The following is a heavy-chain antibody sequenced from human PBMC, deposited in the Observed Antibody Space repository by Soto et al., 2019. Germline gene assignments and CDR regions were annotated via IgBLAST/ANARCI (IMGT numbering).Heavy chain of an antibody. Sequence: QVQLVQSGAEVKKPGSSVKVSCKASGGTFSSYAISWVRQAPGQGLEWMGGIIPIFGTANYAQKFQGRVTITADESTSTADMELSSLRSEDTAVYYCARAVTMVRGVMPDYYYCYGMDVWGQGTTVTVSS. J-gene: IGHJ6*02. CDR1: GGTFSSYA. D-gene: IGHD3-10*01. CDR3: ARAVTMVRGVMPDYYYCYGMDV. CDR2: IIPIFGTA. V-gene: IGHV1-69*01.